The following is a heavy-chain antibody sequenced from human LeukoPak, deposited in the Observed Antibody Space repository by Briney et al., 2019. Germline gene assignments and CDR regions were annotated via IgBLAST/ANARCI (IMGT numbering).Heavy chain of an antibody. Sequence: PSETLSLTCAVYGGSFSGYYWSWIRQPPGKGLEWIGEINHSGSTNYNPSLKSRVTISVDTSKNQFSLKLSSVTAADTAVYYCARGRDSSGYYYDWFDYWGQGTLVTVSS. V-gene: IGHV4-34*01. J-gene: IGHJ4*02. CDR2: INHSGST. CDR3: ARGRDSSGYYYDWFDY. CDR1: GGSFSGYY. D-gene: IGHD3-22*01.